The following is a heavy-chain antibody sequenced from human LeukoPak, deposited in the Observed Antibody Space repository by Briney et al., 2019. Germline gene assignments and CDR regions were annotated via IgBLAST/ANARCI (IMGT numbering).Heavy chain of an antibody. V-gene: IGHV1-69*05. Sequence: TVKVSCKPSVGTFRRYALSWVRPAPGRGLEWVGGIIPNLGTANYAQNVKTRATIPTDESTRTACMELSSLRSEDTAVYYGERGTYYYGSEPDLLFGYGGQGTLVTV. D-gene: IGHD3-10*01. CDR3: ERGTYYYGSEPDLLFGY. J-gene: IGHJ4*02. CDR1: VGTFRRYA. CDR2: IIPNLGTA.